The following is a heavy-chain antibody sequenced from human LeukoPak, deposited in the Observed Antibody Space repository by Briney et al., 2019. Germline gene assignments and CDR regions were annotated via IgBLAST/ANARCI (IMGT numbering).Heavy chain of an antibody. CDR1: GASTSDKY. Sequence: PSETLSLTCSASGASTSDKYWSWIRQSPGRTLEWIGHIYNGRNTKCNPSLTSRVTISVDTSKNQFSLSLTSVTAADTAMYYCAQTTGWPGFDFWGPGALATVSS. V-gene: IGHV4-59*08. CDR3: AQTTGWPGFDF. CDR2: IYNGRNT. J-gene: IGHJ4*02. D-gene: IGHD6-19*01.